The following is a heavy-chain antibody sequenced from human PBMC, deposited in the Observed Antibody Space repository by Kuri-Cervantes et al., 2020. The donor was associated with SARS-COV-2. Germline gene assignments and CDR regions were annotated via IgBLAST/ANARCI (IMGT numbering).Heavy chain of an antibody. Sequence: GESLKLSCEASGCTFSSYVMNWDRQAPGKGLEWVSYISSSVSTIYYADTVKDRFTISRDNAKNSLYLQMNSLRAEDTAVYYCARGTRLTIFGVVITISPIDYWGQGTLVTVSS. D-gene: IGHD3-3*01. V-gene: IGHV3-48*03. CDR1: GCTFSSYV. CDR2: ISSSVSTI. CDR3: ARGTRLTIFGVVITISPIDY. J-gene: IGHJ4*02.